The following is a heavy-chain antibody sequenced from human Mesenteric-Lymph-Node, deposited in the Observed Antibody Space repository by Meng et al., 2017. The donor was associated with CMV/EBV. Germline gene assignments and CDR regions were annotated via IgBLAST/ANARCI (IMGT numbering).Heavy chain of an antibody. Sequence: GGSLRLSCAASGFTFSSYAMSWVRQAPGKGLEWVSGISGSGGSTYYADSVKGRFTISRDNSKNTLYLQMNSLRAEDTAVYYCAKGDHPHYYYYYGMDVWGQGTTVTVSS. V-gene: IGHV3-23*01. CDR2: ISGSGGST. J-gene: IGHJ6*02. CDR1: GFTFSSYA. CDR3: AKGDHPHYYYYYGMDV.